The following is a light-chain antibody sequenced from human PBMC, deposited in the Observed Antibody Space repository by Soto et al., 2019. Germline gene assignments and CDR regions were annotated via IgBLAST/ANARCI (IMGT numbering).Light chain of an antibody. J-gene: IGLJ1*01. CDR3: GSYTSTIPPYV. Sequence: QSALTQPASVSGSPGQSITISCTGTSRDVGLYDYVSWYQHLPGKAPKLIIYEVTHRPSGVSTRFSGSKSSNTASLTISGLQADDEADYYCGSYTSTIPPYVFGTGTKLTVL. CDR1: SRDVGLYDY. V-gene: IGLV2-14*01. CDR2: EVT.